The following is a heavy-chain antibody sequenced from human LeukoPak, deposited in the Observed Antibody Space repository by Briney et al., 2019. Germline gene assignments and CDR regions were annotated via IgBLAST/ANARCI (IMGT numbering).Heavy chain of an antibody. CDR1: GYSSTNYG. J-gene: IGHJ5*02. V-gene: IGHV1-69*06. CDR3: AWGYSYGYGWFDP. CDR2: IIPIFGTA. Sequence: SVKVSCKASGYSSTNYGISWVRQAPGQGLEWMGGIIPIFGTANYAQKFQGRVTITADKSTSTAYMELSSLRSEDTAVYYCAWGYSYGYGWFDPWGQGTLVTVSS. D-gene: IGHD5-18*01.